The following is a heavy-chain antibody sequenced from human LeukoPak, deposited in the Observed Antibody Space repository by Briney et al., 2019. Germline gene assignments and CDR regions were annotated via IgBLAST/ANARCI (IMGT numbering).Heavy chain of an antibody. J-gene: IGHJ4*02. Sequence: GASVTVSCKASGYTFTVYYMHWVRQAPGQGLEWMGWINPNSGGTNYAQKFQGRVTMTRDTSISTAYMELSRLRSDDTAVYYCARVNRSTVTTLWKYWGQGTLVTVSS. CDR2: INPNSGGT. V-gene: IGHV1-2*02. D-gene: IGHD4-17*01. CDR1: GYTFTVYY. CDR3: ARVNRSTVTTLWKY.